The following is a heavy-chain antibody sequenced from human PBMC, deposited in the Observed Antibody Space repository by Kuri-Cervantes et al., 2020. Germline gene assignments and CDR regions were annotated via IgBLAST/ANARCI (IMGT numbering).Heavy chain of an antibody. V-gene: IGHV4-30-4*01. D-gene: IGHD6-19*01. CDR1: GGSISSGDYY. CDR2: IYYGGST. CDR3: ARDGDGSGWYSYYYGMDV. J-gene: IGHJ6*02. Sequence: LRLSCTVSGGSISSGDYYWSWIRQPPGKGLEWIGYIYYGGSTYYNPSLKSRVTISVDTSKNQFSLKLSSVTAADTAVYYCARDGDGSGWYSYYYGMDVWGQGTTVTVSS.